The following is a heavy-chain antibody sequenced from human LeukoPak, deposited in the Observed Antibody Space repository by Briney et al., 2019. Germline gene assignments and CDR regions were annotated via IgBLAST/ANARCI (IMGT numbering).Heavy chain of an antibody. J-gene: IGHJ6*02. D-gene: IGHD3-22*01. CDR3: ARPVSWGSVYSYGMDV. V-gene: IGHV3-30-3*01. CDR2: ISYNGGSE. Sequence: PGGSLRLSCAASGFIFSSYAMYWVRQAPGKGLEWVAVISYNGGSEYYSGSVEGRFTISRDNSMNMLYLQMNGLRSEDTAVYYCARPVSWGSVYSYGMDVWGQGTTVTVSS. CDR1: GFIFSSYA.